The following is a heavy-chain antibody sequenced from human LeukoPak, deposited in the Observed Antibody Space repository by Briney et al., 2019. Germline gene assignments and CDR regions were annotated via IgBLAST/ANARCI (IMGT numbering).Heavy chain of an antibody. J-gene: IGHJ4*02. CDR3: ATGSVRSRNCYDSSGRLDY. CDR2: FDPEDGET. V-gene: IGHV1-24*01. D-gene: IGHD3-22*01. Sequence: ASVKVSCKVSGYTLTELSMHWVRQAPGKGLEWMGGFDPEDGETIYAQKFQGRVTMTEDTSTDTAYMELSSLRSEDTAVYYCATGSVRSRNCYDSSGRLDYWGQGTLVTVSS. CDR1: GYTLTELS.